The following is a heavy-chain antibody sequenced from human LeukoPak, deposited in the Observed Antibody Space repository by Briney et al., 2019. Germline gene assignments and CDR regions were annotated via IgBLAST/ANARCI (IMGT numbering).Heavy chain of an antibody. V-gene: IGHV1-69*13. Sequence: ASVKVSCKASGGTFSSYAISWVRQAPGQGLEWMGGIIPIFGTANYAQKFQGRVTITADESTSTAYMELSSLRSEDTAVYYCARATVVTPVLPFDIWGQGTMVTVSS. CDR1: GGTFSSYA. J-gene: IGHJ3*02. CDR3: ARATVVTPVLPFDI. D-gene: IGHD4-23*01. CDR2: IIPIFGTA.